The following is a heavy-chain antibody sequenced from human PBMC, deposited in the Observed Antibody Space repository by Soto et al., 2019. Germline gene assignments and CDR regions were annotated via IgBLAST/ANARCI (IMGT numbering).Heavy chain of an antibody. CDR2: IIPIFGTA. CDR3: ASLITGYSSSWSYYYYGMDV. D-gene: IGHD6-13*01. J-gene: IGHJ6*02. CDR1: GGTFSSYA. V-gene: IGHV1-69*01. Sequence: QVQLVQSGAEVKKPGSSVKVSCKASGGTFSSYAISWVRQAPGQGLEWMGGIIPIFGTANYAQKFQVRVTITADDSTSTANMELRSLRSEDKAVYYCASLITGYSSSWSYYYYGMDVWGQGTTVTVS.